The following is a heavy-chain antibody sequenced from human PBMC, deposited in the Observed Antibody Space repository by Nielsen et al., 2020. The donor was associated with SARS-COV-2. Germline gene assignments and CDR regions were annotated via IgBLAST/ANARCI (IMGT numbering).Heavy chain of an antibody. D-gene: IGHD3-10*01. V-gene: IGHV1-3*01. CDR2: INPGNGNT. Sequence: ASVKVSYKDSGYTFTTDGIHWVRQAPGQRLEWMGWINPGNGNTKYSQKFQGRVTITRERSANTAYVELSSLRSEDTAVYYCAKDSYLVRRVVTDLWYWGQGTLVTVSS. CDR3: AKDSYLVRRVVTDLWY. CDR1: GYTFTTDG. J-gene: IGHJ4*02.